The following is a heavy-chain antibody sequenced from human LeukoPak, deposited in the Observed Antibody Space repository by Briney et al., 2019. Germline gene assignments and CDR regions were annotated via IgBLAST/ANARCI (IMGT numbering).Heavy chain of an antibody. V-gene: IGHV3-21*01. CDR1: GFTFSSYS. CDR2: ISSSSSYI. J-gene: IGHJ4*02. Sequence: GGSLRLSCEPSGFTFSSYSMNWVRQAPGKGLEWVSSISSSSSYIYYADSVKGRFTISRDNAKNSLYLQMNSLRAEDTAVYYCARAIAAAGTGGYWGQGTLVTVSS. CDR3: ARAIAAAGTGGY. D-gene: IGHD6-13*01.